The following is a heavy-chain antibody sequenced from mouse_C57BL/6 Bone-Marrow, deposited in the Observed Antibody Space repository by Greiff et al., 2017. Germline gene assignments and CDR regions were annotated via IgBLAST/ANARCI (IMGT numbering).Heavy chain of an antibody. Sequence: VQLQESGAELVRPGASVKLSCKASGYTFTDYYINWVKQRPGQGLEWIARIYPGSGNTYYNEKFKGKATLTAEKSSSTAYMQLSSLTSEDSAVYFCARVRDYDRAWFAYWGQGTLVTVSA. D-gene: IGHD2-4*01. J-gene: IGHJ3*01. V-gene: IGHV1-76*01. CDR2: IYPGSGNT. CDR3: ARVRDYDRAWFAY. CDR1: GYTFTDYY.